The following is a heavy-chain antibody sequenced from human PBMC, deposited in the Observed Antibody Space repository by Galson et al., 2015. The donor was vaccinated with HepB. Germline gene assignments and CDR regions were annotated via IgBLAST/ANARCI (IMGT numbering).Heavy chain of an antibody. J-gene: IGHJ6*02. D-gene: IGHD6-19*01. Sequence: SETLSLTCTVSGGSISSYYWSWIRQPPGKGLEWIGYIYYSGSTNYNPSLKSRVTISVDTSKNQFSLKLSSVTAADTAVYYCAREAVAGTYYGMDVWGQGTTVTVSS. CDR3: AREAVAGTYYGMDV. CDR1: GGSISSYY. V-gene: IGHV4-59*01. CDR2: IYYSGST.